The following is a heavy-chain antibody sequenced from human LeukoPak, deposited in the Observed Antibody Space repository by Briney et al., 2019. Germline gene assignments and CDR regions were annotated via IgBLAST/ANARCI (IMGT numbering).Heavy chain of an antibody. CDR2: VWSDGTNK. D-gene: IGHD1-26*01. J-gene: IGHJ4*02. CDR3: ARDSGSYCFDY. V-gene: IGHV3-33*01. Sequence: PGGSLRLSCAASGFSFGTSGMHWVRQAPGKGLEWVAVVWSDGTNKHYADSVKGRFTISRDNSKSTVHLQMNSLRAEDTAVYYCARDSGSYCFDYWGQGTLVTVSS. CDR1: GFSFGTSG.